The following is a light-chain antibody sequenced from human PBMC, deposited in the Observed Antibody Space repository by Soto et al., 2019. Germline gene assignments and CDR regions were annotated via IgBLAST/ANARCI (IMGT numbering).Light chain of an antibody. CDR2: AAS. CDR1: QSISSY. CDR3: QQSYSTPQT. Sequence: DIQMTQSPSSLSASVGDRVTITCRASQSISSYLNWYQQKPGKAPKLLIYAASSLQSGDPSRFSGSESGTDFNLTISSLQPEDFATYYCQQSYSTPQTFGQGTKVEIK. V-gene: IGKV1-39*01. J-gene: IGKJ1*01.